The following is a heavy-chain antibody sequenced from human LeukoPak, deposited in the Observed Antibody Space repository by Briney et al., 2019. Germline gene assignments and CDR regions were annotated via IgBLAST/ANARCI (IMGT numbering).Heavy chain of an antibody. Sequence: ASVKVSCKASGYTFTGYYMHWVRQAPGQGLEWMGWINPNSGGTNYAQKFQGRVTMTRDTSISTAYMEPSRLRSDDTAVYYCARDLSGLPSHWGQGTLVTVSS. CDR1: GYTFTGYY. CDR3: ARDLSGLPSH. CDR2: INPNSGGT. J-gene: IGHJ4*02. D-gene: IGHD3-3*01. V-gene: IGHV1-2*02.